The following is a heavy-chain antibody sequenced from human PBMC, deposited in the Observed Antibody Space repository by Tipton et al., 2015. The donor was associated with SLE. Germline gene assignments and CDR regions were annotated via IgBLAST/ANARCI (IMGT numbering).Heavy chain of an antibody. Sequence: TLSLTCTVSGYSTSSGYYWAWIRQPPGKRLEWIGSFFHSGSTYYNPSLNSRVSMSFDTSKNQFSLKLNSVTPADTAVYYCARLGGSHNWFDPWGQGTLVTVSS. CDR3: ARLGGSHNWFDP. CDR1: GYSTSSGYY. D-gene: IGHD1-26*01. CDR2: FFHSGST. V-gene: IGHV4-38-2*02. J-gene: IGHJ5*02.